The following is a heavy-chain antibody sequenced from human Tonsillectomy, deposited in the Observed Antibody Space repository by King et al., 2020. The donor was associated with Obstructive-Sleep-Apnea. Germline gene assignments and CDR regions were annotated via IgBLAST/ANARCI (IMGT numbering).Heavy chain of an antibody. J-gene: IGHJ3*02. V-gene: IGHV3-7*03. CDR2: IKQDGILT. D-gene: IGHD2-8*01. CDR3: ARDADQVLRDVVYDAFEM. CDR1: GFTLSTYW. Sequence: QLVQSGGGLVQPGGSLRLSCAASGFTLSTYWMVWVRQAPGKGLEWVANIKQDGILTNYMDSVKGRFTISRDNAKNSLYLQMNSLRVEDTAVYYCARDADQVLRDVVYDAFEMWGQGTKVTVSS.